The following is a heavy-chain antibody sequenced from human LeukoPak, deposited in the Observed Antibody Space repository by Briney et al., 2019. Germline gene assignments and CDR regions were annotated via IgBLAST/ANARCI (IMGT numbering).Heavy chain of an antibody. CDR2: IYHGGNT. D-gene: IGHD1-26*01. V-gene: IGHV4-38-2*02. CDR1: GYDISSGYY. J-gene: IGHJ6*03. CDR3: ARVQGDYFMDV. Sequence: SETLSLTCSVSGYDISSGYYWGWIRQSSGKGMEWVGSIYHGGNTDYSQSLKSRVTISIDASKNQFSLRLTSVIAEDTAVYYCARVQGDYFMDVWGKGTTVTVSS.